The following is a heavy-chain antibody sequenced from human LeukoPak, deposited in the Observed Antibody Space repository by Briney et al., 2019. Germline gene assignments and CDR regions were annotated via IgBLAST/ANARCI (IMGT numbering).Heavy chain of an antibody. CDR1: GSTFSTCA. Sequence: GGSLRLSCAASGSTFSTCAMSWVRQAPGKGLDWVSVISGSGDTTYYADSVKGRFTISRDNSKNTLFLQMNSLTAEDTAVYYCAKGPPYCTSTSCYSDFDYWGQGTLVTVSS. V-gene: IGHV3-23*01. CDR2: ISGSGDTT. J-gene: IGHJ4*02. CDR3: AKGPPYCTSTSCYSDFDY. D-gene: IGHD2-2*02.